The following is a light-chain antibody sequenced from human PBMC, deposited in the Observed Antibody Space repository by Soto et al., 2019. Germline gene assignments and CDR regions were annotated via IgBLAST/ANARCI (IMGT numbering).Light chain of an antibody. V-gene: IGKV3-11*01. Sequence: EIVLTQSPATLSLSPGEGATLFCRASQSISSYLAWYQQKPGQAPRLLIYDASSRATGIPARFSGSGSGTDFTLTISSLEPEDFAVYYCQQRSDWPPWTFGQGTKVEIK. CDR1: QSISSY. CDR3: QQRSDWPPWT. J-gene: IGKJ1*01. CDR2: DAS.